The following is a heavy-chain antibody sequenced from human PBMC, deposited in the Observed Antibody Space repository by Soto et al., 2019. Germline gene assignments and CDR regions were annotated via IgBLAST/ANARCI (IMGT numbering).Heavy chain of an antibody. J-gene: IGHJ3*02. V-gene: IGHV3-30*18. CDR2: ISYDGSNK. CDR1: GFTFSSYG. Sequence: QVQLVESGGGVVQPGRSLRLSCAASGFTFSSYGMHWVRQAPGKGLEWVAVISYDGSNKYYADSVKGRFTISRDNSKNTLYLQMNSLRAEDTAVYYCAKDHLGDPPLYAFDIWGQGTMVTVS. CDR3: AKDHLGDPPLYAFDI. D-gene: IGHD2-21*02.